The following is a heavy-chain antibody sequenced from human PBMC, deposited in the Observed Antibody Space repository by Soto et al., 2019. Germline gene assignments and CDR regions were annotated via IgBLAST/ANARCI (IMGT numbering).Heavy chain of an antibody. V-gene: IGHV1-69*08. CDR2: TIPLLNVA. CDR1: GGTFSTST. J-gene: IGHJ4*02. CDR3: ARDSPIGSTYSGYDAIDS. Sequence: QVQVVQSGAEVKKPGSSVKVSCKASGGTFSTSTFTWVRQAPGQGLEWMGRTIPLLNVADYAQDFQGRVTITADKSTSTAYMELTSLTSKDTAVYYCARDSPIGSTYSGYDAIDSWGQGTLVTVSS. D-gene: IGHD5-12*01.